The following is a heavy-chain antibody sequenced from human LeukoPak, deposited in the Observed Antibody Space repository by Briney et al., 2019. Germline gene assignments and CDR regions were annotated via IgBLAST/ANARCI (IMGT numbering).Heavy chain of an antibody. CDR2: ISSSSSYI. D-gene: IGHD3-22*01. CDR3: AKARSGYYRSIDY. CDR1: GFTFSSYS. Sequence: PGGSLRLSCAASGFTFSSYSMNWVRQAPGKGLEWVSSISSSSSYICYADSVKGRFTISRDNAKNSLYLQMNSLRAEDTAVYYCAKARSGYYRSIDYWGQGTLVTVSS. J-gene: IGHJ4*02. V-gene: IGHV3-21*04.